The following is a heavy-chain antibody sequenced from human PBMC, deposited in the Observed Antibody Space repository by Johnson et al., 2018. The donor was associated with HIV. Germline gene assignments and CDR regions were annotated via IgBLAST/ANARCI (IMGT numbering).Heavy chain of an antibody. Sequence: QVQLVESGGGVVQPGRSLRLSCAASGFTFSNYAMHWVRQAPGKGLEWVSVISYDGSNKYYADSVKGRFTISRDNSKNTLYLQMNSLRDEDTAVYYCARGEDYGGNFGALDIWGQGTMVTVSS. CDR2: ISYDGSNK. V-gene: IGHV3-30-3*01. D-gene: IGHD4-23*01. CDR1: GFTFSNYA. J-gene: IGHJ3*02. CDR3: ARGEDYGGNFGALDI.